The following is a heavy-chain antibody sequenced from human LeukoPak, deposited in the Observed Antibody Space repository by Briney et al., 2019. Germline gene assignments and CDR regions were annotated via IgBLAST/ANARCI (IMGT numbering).Heavy chain of an antibody. J-gene: IGHJ5*02. CDR2: IYTSEST. CDR1: GDSISSGSYY. V-gene: IGHV4-61*02. Sequence: SQILSLTCTVSGDSISSGSYYWSWIRQPPGKGLEWIGRIYTSESTNYNPSLKSRVTMSVDTSKNQFSLKLTSVTAADTAVYFCARGLAAAYDYNWFDPWGQGTLVTVSS. D-gene: IGHD5-12*01. CDR3: ARGLAAAYDYNWFDP.